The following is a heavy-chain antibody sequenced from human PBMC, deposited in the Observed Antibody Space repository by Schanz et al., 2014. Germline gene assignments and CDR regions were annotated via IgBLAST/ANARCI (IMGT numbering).Heavy chain of an antibody. D-gene: IGHD6-19*01. CDR2: ISWNSGTI. CDR1: GFTFDKYA. V-gene: IGHV3-9*01. Sequence: EVQVVESGGGLVQPGGSLRLSCAASGFTFDKYAMHWVRQAPGKGLEWVSVISWNSGTIGYADSVKGRFTISRDNAKNSLYLQMNSLRAEDTALYYCTKDKSQIAVAGLIDLGGQGTLVTVSS. J-gene: IGHJ5*02. CDR3: TKDKSQIAVAGLIDL.